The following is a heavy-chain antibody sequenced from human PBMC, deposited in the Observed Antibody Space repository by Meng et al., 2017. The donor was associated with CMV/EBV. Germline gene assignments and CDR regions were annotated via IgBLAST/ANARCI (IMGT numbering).Heavy chain of an antibody. CDR2: IRYDGSNK. J-gene: IGHJ4*02. Sequence: GGSLRLSCAASGFTFSSYAMHWVRQAPGKGLEWVAFIRYDGSNKYYADSVKGRFTISRDNSKNTLYLQMNSLRAEDTAVYYCAKTAYRFGELLSYFDYWGQGPLVTVSS. D-gene: IGHD3-10*01. CDR1: GFTFSSYA. CDR3: AKTAYRFGELLSYFDY. V-gene: IGHV3-30*02.